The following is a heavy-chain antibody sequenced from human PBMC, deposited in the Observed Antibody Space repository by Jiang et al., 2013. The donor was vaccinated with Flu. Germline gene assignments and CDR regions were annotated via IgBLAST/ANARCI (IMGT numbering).Heavy chain of an antibody. V-gene: IGHV4-59*08. J-gene: IGHJ5*02. Sequence: LLKPSETLSLTCTVSGGSISGYDWSWIRQPPGKGLEWIGYISYSGNTNYNPSLKSRVTISEDTSNNELSLNMSSVTAADTALYFCARHRSVENCSGGTCPQKTNWLDPWGQGTLVTVSS. CDR1: GGSISGYD. D-gene: IGHD2-15*01. CDR3: ARHRSVENCSGGTCPQKTNWLDP. CDR2: ISYSGNT.